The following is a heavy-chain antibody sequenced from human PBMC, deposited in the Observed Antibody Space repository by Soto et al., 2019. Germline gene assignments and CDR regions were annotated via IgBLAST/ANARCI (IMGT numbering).Heavy chain of an antibody. J-gene: IGHJ4*02. CDR1: GGTFSSYT. Sequence: QVQLVQSGAEVKKPGSSVKVSCKASGGTFSSYTISWVRQAPGQGLEWMGRIIPILGIANYAQKFQGRVTITADKSTSTAYMELSSLRSEDTAVYCCAREKSGYDRSGSTPEDYWGQGTLVTVSS. CDR3: AREKSGYDRSGSTPEDY. D-gene: IGHD5-12*01. V-gene: IGHV1-69*08. CDR2: IIPILGIA.